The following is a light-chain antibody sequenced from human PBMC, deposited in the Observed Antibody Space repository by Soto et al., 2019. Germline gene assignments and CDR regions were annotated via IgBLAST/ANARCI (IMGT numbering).Light chain of an antibody. CDR1: QSVSSK. CDR2: SAS. V-gene: IGKV3-15*01. CDR3: HQLLVRPPCT. Sequence: EIVMTQSPATLSLSPGQRATLSCRASQSVSSKLAWYQQRPGQAPRLLIYSASTRASGIAGSLGGSGSGMEFRPTIVPLQSVALVGCYYHQLLVRPPCTLAKGTRLEIK. J-gene: IGKJ2*02.